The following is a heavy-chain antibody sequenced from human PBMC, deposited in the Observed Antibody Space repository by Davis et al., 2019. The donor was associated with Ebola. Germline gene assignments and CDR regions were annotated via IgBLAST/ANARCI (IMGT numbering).Heavy chain of an antibody. Sequence: ESLKISCAASGFTFSSYGMHWVRQAPGKGLEWIGEINHSGSTNYNPSLKSRVTISIDTSKNQFSLKLSSVTAADTAVYYCARGLGSSWLNWFDPWGQGTLVTVSS. CDR1: GFTFSSYG. J-gene: IGHJ5*02. CDR2: INHSGST. D-gene: IGHD6-13*01. V-gene: IGHV4-34*01. CDR3: ARGLGSSWLNWFDP.